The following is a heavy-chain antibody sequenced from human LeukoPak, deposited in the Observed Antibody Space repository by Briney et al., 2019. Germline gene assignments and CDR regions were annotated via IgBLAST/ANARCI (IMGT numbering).Heavy chain of an antibody. CDR3: ARGPAYCGGDCYFDY. Sequence: GASVKVSCKASGYTFINYGITWVRQAPGQGLEWMGWISAYNSAYNGNTNYAQKLQGRVTMTTDTSTCTAYMELRSLRSDDTAVYYCARGPAYCGGDCYFDYWGQGTLVTVSS. V-gene: IGHV1-18*01. CDR2: ISAYNSAYNGNT. J-gene: IGHJ4*02. D-gene: IGHD2-21*02. CDR1: GYTFINYG.